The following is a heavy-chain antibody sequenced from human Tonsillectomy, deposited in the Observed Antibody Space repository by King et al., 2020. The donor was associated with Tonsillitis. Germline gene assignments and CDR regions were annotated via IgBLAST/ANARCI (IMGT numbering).Heavy chain of an antibody. CDR3: ARDLLARGTMVRVENWYFDL. D-gene: IGHD3-10*01. CDR1: GGSVSSGSYY. CDR2: IYYSGST. Sequence: QLQESGPGLVKPSETLSLTCTVSGGSVSSGSYYWSWIRQPPGKGLEWIGYIYYSGSTNYNPSLKSRVTISVETSKNQFSLKLSSVTAADTAVYYCARDLLARGTMVRVENWYFDLWGRGTLVTVSS. V-gene: IGHV4-61*01. J-gene: IGHJ2*01.